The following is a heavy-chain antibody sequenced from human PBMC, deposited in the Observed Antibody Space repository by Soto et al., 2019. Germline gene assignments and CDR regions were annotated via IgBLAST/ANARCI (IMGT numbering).Heavy chain of an antibody. Sequence: PGGSLRLSCATSGFILDDYAMHWVRQAPGKGLEWVSGISWNSGSIGYADSVKGRFTISRDNAKNSLYLQMNSLRAEDTALYYCAKAPIAVAGPVPYYFDYWGQGTLVTVSS. CDR3: AKAPIAVAGPVPYYFDY. D-gene: IGHD6-19*01. CDR2: ISWNSGSI. V-gene: IGHV3-9*01. CDR1: GFILDDYA. J-gene: IGHJ4*02.